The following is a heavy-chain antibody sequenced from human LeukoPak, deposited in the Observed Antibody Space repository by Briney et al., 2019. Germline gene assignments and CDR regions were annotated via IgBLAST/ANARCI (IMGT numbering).Heavy chain of an antibody. V-gene: IGHV1-2*02. CDR1: GYTFSGYY. D-gene: IGHD1-20*01. CDR2: INPNRGGT. J-gene: IGHJ4*02. Sequence: GASVKVSRKASGYTFSGYYMHWVRQAPGQGLEWMGWINPNRGGTYYAQKFQGRVTMTRDTSISTAYMELSRLRSDDTAVYYCAKSTITGANPSYFDFWGQGTLVTVSS. CDR3: AKSTITGANPSYFDF.